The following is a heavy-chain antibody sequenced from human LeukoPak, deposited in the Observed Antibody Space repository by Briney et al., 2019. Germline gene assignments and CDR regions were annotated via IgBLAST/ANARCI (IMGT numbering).Heavy chain of an antibody. V-gene: IGHV4-4*07. CDR2: IYTSGST. CDR1: GGSISSYY. J-gene: IGHJ6*02. CDR3: ARGVGQWLAPDYYYYGMDV. Sequence: SETLSLTCTVSGGSISSYYWSWIRQPAGKGLEWIGRIYTSGSTNYNPSLKSRVTMSVDTSKNRFSLKLSSVTAADTAVYYCARGVGQWLAPDYYYYGMDVWGQGTTVTVSS. D-gene: IGHD6-19*01.